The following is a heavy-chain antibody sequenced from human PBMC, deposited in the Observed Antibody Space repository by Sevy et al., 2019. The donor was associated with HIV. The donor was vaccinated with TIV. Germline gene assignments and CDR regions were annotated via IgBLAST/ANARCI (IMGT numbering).Heavy chain of an antibody. Sequence: ASVNVSCKASGHTFSNYAISWVRQAPGQGLEWMGGIIPMFGAPNYAQKFQGRVTITGDESRSTAYMQLSSLRSEDTAVYYCARDSLYSTNWAFDYWGQGTLVTVSS. CDR3: ARDSLYSTNWAFDY. D-gene: IGHD6-13*01. CDR1: GHTFSNYA. V-gene: IGHV1-69*13. J-gene: IGHJ4*02. CDR2: IIPMFGAP.